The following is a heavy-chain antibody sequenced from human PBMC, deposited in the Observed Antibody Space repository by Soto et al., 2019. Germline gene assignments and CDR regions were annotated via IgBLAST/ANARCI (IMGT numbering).Heavy chain of an antibody. CDR3: VRQGIDYLHGLVDV. V-gene: IGHV4-59*08. D-gene: IGHD4-17*01. CDR2: VYYTGDT. Sequence: QVQLQQSGPRRVKLSETLSLTGTVSSGPDRGHNWAWIRQPPGRELEWFGYVYYTGDTAYNPSRRGRVTISADTSTNDISLTLNSVTAADTAVYYCVRQGIDYLHGLVDVWGQGTTVSVSS. J-gene: IGHJ6*02. CDR1: SGPDRGHN.